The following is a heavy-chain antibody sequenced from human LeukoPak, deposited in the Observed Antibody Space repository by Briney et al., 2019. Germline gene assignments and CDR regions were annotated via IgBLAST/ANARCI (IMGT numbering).Heavy chain of an antibody. Sequence: GGSLRLSCAASGFTFSTYGMSWVRQAPGKGLEWVSAISDSGGTTYYADSVKGRFTISRDNSKNTLFQNTLYLQMNSLRAEDTAVYYCAKQDGYNAYYYYMDVWGKGTTVTISS. CDR2: ISDSGGTT. CDR1: GFTFSTYG. CDR3: AKQDGYNAYYYYMDV. J-gene: IGHJ6*03. D-gene: IGHD5-24*01. V-gene: IGHV3-23*01.